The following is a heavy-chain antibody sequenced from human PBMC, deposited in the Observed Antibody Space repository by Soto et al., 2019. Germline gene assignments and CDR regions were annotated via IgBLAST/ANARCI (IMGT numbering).Heavy chain of an antibody. CDR1: GFIVSGNY. V-gene: IGHV3-53*02. CDR2: IYSGGST. D-gene: IGHD3-10*01. Sequence: EVRLVETGGDLIQPGGSLRLSCAASGFIVSGNYMSWVRQAPGKGLEWVSVIYSGGSTYYADSVKGRFIISRDKSKNTLYLQMNSLRADNTAVYYCARDGGLAEDGMDVWGQGTTVTVSS. J-gene: IGHJ6*02. CDR3: ARDGGLAEDGMDV.